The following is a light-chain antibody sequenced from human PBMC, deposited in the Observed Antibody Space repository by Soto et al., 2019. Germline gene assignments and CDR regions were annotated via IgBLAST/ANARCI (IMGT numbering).Light chain of an antibody. V-gene: IGKV1-5*01. CDR1: QSIRNL. Sequence: IQMTHSPSTLPVSVGDRVTITCRASQSIRNLLAWYQQKPGKAPEVLIYDASSLRSGVPSRFSGGGSGTEFTLTISILQPDDSATYYCQQYKSYATFGQGTRLEIK. J-gene: IGKJ5*01. CDR3: QQYKSYAT. CDR2: DAS.